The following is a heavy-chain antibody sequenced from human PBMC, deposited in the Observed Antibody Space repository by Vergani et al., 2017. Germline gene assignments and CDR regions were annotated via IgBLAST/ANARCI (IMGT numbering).Heavy chain of an antibody. V-gene: IGHV3-30*01. D-gene: IGHD3-9*01. CDR3: ARVPYDILIPPDY. CDR2: ISYDGSNK. J-gene: IGHJ4*02. CDR1: GLTFSSYA. Sequence: QVQLVESGGGVVQPGRSLRLSCAASGLTFSSYAMHWVRQAPGKGLEWVAVISYDGSNKYYADSVKGRFTISRDNSKNTLYLQMNSLRAEDTAVYYCARVPYDILIPPDYWGQGTLVTVSS.